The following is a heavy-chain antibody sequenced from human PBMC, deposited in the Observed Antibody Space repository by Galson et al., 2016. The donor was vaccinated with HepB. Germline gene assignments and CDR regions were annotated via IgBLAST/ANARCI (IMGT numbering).Heavy chain of an antibody. D-gene: IGHD2-15*01. V-gene: IGHV2-5*02. CDR2: IYWDDEK. CDR1: GFSLSTRDVG. Sequence: PALVKPTQTLTLTCTFSGFSLSTRDVGVGWIRQPPGKALEWLALIYWDDEKPYSPSLKSRLTVTKDTSNNQVVLTMTNMDPGDTATYYCAHRYVAARFDYFDYWGQGTPVIVAS. CDR3: AHRYVAARFDYFDY. J-gene: IGHJ4*02.